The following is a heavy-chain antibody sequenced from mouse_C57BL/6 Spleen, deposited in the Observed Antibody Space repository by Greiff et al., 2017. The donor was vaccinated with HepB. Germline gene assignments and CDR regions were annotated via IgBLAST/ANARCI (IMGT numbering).Heavy chain of an antibody. V-gene: IGHV1-62-2*01. CDR2: FYPGSGSI. Sequence: VHLVESGAELVKPGASVKLSCKASGYTFTEYTIHWVKQRSGQGLEWIGWFYPGSGSIKYNEKFKDKATLTADKSSSTVYMELSRLTSEDSAVYFCARHEDSLYYYGSSAWFAYWGQGTLVTVSA. D-gene: IGHD1-1*01. J-gene: IGHJ3*01. CDR1: GYTFTEYT. CDR3: ARHEDSLYYYGSSAWFAY.